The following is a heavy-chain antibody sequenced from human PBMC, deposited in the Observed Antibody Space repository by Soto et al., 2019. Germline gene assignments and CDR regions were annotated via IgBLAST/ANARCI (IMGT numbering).Heavy chain of an antibody. CDR2: ISAYNGNT. CDR1: GYTFTSYG. V-gene: IGHV1-18*01. Sequence: ASVKVSCKASGYTFTSYGISWVRQAPGQGLEWMGWISAYNGNTNYAQKLQGRVTMTTDTSTSTAYMELRSLRSDDTAVYYCARNRAGGDFWSGYSMDVWGKGTTVTVSS. D-gene: IGHD3-3*01. CDR3: ARNRAGGDFWSGYSMDV. J-gene: IGHJ6*04.